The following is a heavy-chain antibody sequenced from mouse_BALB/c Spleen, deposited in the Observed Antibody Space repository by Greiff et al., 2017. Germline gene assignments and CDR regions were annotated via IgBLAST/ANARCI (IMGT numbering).Heavy chain of an antibody. D-gene: IGHD2-10*02. CDR1: GFNIKDYY. Sequence: VQLQQSGAELVRPGALVKLSCKASGFNIKDYYMHWVKQRPEQGLEWIGWIDPENGNTIYDPKFQGKASITADTSSNTAYLQLSSLTSEDTAVYYCARGYGNYGAWFAYWGQGTLVTVSA. CDR2: IDPENGNT. V-gene: IGHV14-1*02. J-gene: IGHJ3*01. CDR3: ARGYGNYGAWFAY.